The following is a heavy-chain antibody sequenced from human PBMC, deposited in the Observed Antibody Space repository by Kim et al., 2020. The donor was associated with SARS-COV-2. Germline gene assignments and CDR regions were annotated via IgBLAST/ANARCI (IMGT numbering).Heavy chain of an antibody. J-gene: IGHJ6*02. V-gene: IGHV1-8*01. Sequence: FHGRVTMTRNTSISTAYMELSSLRSEDTAVYYCARRGGAGEDYYYYGMDVWGQGTTVTVSS. D-gene: IGHD4-17*01. CDR3: ARRGGAGEDYYYYGMDV.